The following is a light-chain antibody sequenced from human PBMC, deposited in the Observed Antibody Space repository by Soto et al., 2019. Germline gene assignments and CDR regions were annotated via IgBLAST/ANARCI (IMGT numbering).Light chain of an antibody. CDR1: QSVGTW. Sequence: DIQMTQSPSTLSASVGGRVTITCRASQSVGTWVAWYQQKPGKAPKLLIYGASNLESGVPSRFSGSGSGTEFTLTITTLQPDDFATYFCQQYNRNTLSFGPGTKVDIK. J-gene: IGKJ1*01. CDR3: QQYNRNTLS. CDR2: GAS. V-gene: IGKV1-5*01.